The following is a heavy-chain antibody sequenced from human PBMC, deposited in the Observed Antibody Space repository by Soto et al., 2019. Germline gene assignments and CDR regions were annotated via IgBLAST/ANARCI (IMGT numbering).Heavy chain of an antibody. CDR2: IYYSGST. J-gene: IGHJ4*02. D-gene: IGHD3-3*01. CDR1: GGSVSSGSYY. V-gene: IGHV4-61*01. CDR3: ARASPITIFGVVIINYFDY. Sequence: SLTCTVSGGSVSSGSYYWSWIRQPPGKGLEWIGYIYYSGSTNYNPSLKSRVTISVDTSKNQFSLKLSSVTAADTAVYYCARASPITIFGVVIINYFDYWGQGTLVTVSS.